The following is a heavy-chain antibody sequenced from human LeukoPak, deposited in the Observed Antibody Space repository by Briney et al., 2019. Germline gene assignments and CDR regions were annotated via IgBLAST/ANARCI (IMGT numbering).Heavy chain of an antibody. J-gene: IGHJ4*02. Sequence: GSSVKVSCKASGGTFSSYAISWVRQAPGQGLEWMGWIIPIFGTANYAQKFQGRVTITTDESTATAYMELSSLRSEDTAVYYCARDKDGYNWNFDYWGQGTLVTVSS. CDR2: IIPIFGTA. CDR3: ARDKDGYNWNFDY. CDR1: GGTFSSYA. V-gene: IGHV1-69*05. D-gene: IGHD5-24*01.